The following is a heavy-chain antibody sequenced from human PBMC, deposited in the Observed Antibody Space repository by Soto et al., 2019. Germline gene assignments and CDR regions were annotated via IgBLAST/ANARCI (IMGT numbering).Heavy chain of an antibody. CDR1: GGSITDYS. J-gene: IGHJ5*02. D-gene: IGHD2-21*02. V-gene: IGHV4-4*07. CDR3: ARDQGVVVTADNWFDP. CDR2: IFRSGSN. Sequence: SETLSLTCTVSGGSITDYSWVLIRLPAGKGLEWIGRIFRSGSNNYNPSLKGRITMSLDTSQNQFSLKLNSATATDAAVYFFARDQGVVVTADNWFDPWGQGILVTVSS.